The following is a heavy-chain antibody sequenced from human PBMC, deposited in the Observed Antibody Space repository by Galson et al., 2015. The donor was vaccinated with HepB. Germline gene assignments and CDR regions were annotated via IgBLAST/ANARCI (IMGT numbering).Heavy chain of an antibody. CDR1: GFTFSSYW. CDR2: IKQDGSEK. CDR3: ARSGVGATRYWYFDL. V-gene: IGHV3-7*03. J-gene: IGHJ2*01. Sequence: SLRLSCAASGFTFSSYWMSWVRQAPGKGLEWVANIKQDGSEKYYVDSVKGRFTIPRDNAKNSLYLQMNSLRAEDTAVYYCARSGVGATRYWYFDLWGRGTLVTVSS. D-gene: IGHD1-26*01.